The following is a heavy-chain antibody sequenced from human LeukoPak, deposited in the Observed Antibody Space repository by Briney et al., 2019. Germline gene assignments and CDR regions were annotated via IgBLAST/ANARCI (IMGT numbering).Heavy chain of an antibody. CDR1: GFTFSNYG. Sequence: GGSLRLSCAASGFTFSNYGIHWVRQAPGKGLEWVAVISYDGGNKYYTDSVKGRFTISRDNSKYMLYMQMNSLKTEDTAVYYCAKVTSAFDYGDYGGGLSFDYWGQGTLVTVSS. D-gene: IGHD4-17*01. CDR3: AKVTSAFDYGDYGGGLSFDY. CDR2: ISYDGGNK. J-gene: IGHJ4*02. V-gene: IGHV3-30*18.